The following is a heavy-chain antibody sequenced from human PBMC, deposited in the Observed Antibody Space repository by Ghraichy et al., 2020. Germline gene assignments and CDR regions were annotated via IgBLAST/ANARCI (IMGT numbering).Heavy chain of an antibody. CDR2: INHSGST. V-gene: IGHV4-34*01. Sequence: SETLSLTCAVYGVSFSGYYWSWIRQPPGKGLEWIGEINHSGSTNYNPSLKSRVTISVDTFKNQFSLRLSSVTAADTAVYYCAREKLDSYYYYGMDVWGQGTTVTVSS. D-gene: IGHD1-1*01. J-gene: IGHJ6*02. CDR3: AREKLDSYYYYGMDV. CDR1: GVSFSGYY.